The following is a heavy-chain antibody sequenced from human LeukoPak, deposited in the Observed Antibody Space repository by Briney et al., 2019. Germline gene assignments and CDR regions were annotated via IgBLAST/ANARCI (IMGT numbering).Heavy chain of an antibody. CDR3: AKEEEIVPAAILDY. J-gene: IGHJ4*02. CDR1: GFTFSSYG. D-gene: IGHD2-2*02. CDR2: ISYDGSNR. V-gene: IGHV3-30*18. Sequence: PGGSLRLSCAASGFTFSSYGMHWVRQAPGKGLEWVAVISYDGSNRYYADSVKGRFTISRDNSKNTLYLQMNSLRAEDTAVYYCAKEEEIVPAAILDYWGQGTPVTVSS.